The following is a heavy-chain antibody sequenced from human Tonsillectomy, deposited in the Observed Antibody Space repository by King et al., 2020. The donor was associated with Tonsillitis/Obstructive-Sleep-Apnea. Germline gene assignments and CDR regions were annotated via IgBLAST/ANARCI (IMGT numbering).Heavy chain of an antibody. CDR1: GGSISSTSYY. Sequence: QLQESGPGPVKPSETLSLTCTVSGGSISSTSYYWAWIRQPPGKGLEWVVSFYYSGTAYSNPSLQGRVTISVDTSKNQFSLNLNSVTAADTAVYFCARHLTTDYFDYWGQGTLVSVSS. V-gene: IGHV4-39*01. D-gene: IGHD4-17*01. CDR3: ARHLTTDYFDY. J-gene: IGHJ4*02. CDR2: FYYSGTA.